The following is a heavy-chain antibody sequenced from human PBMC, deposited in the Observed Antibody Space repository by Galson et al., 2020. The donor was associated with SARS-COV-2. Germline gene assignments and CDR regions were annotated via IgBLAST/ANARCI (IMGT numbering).Heavy chain of an antibody. V-gene: IGHV4-31*03. CDR2: IYYSGST. Sequence: SETLSLTCTVSGGSISSGGYYWSWIRQHPGKGLEWIGYIYYSGSTYYNPSLKSRVTISLDTSKNQFSLKLSSVTAADTAVYYCATVPAVVVAATPNLPPSYYYYYGMDVWGQGTTVTVSS. J-gene: IGHJ6*02. CDR3: ATVPAVVVAATPNLPPSYYYYYGMDV. CDR1: GGSISSGGYY. D-gene: IGHD2-15*01.